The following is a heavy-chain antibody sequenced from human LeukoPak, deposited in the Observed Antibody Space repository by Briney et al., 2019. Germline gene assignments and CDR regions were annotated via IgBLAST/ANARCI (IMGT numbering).Heavy chain of an antibody. CDR2: IYHSGST. D-gene: IGHD3-10*01. CDR3: ARSYGSGSYLIDY. V-gene: IGHV4-30-2*01. Sequence: SQTLSLTRAVSGGSISSGGYSWGWIRQPPGKGLEWIGYIYHSGSTSYNPSLKSRVTISVDRSKNQFSLKLSSVTAADTAVYYCARSYGSGSYLIDYWGQGTLVTVSS. J-gene: IGHJ4*02. CDR1: GGSISSGGYS.